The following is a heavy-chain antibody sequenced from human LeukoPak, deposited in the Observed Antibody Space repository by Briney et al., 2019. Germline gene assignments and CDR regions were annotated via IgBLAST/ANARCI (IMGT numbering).Heavy chain of an antibody. CDR1: GYTFTSYG. Sequence: ASVKVSCKASGYTFTSYGISWVRQAPGQGLEWMGWISAYNGNTNYAQKLQGRVTMTTDTSTSTAYMELRSLGSDDTAVYYCARDLGCSSTSCPTPLDYWGQGTLVTVSS. V-gene: IGHV1-18*01. CDR3: ARDLGCSSTSCPTPLDY. J-gene: IGHJ4*02. D-gene: IGHD2-2*01. CDR2: ISAYNGNT.